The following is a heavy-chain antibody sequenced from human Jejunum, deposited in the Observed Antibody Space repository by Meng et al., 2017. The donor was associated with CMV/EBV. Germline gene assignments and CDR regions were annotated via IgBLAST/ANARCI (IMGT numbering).Heavy chain of an antibody. J-gene: IGHJ4*02. CDR3: ARQDATSWDFDF. CDR1: GYSFTGYY. D-gene: IGHD1-26*01. Sequence: SCKPSGYSFTGYYIHWVRQGPGQGLEWMGWINPNSRDTNYAQKFQGWVAMTGDTSINTVYMEMTRLTSGDTAVYYCARQDATSWDFDFWGQGTLVTVSS. V-gene: IGHV1-2*04. CDR2: INPNSRDT.